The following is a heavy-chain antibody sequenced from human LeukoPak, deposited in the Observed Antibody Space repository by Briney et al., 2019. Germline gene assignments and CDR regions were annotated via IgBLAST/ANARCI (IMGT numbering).Heavy chain of an antibody. CDR1: GFTFDDYD. CDR2: INWNGGRT. CDR3: AREDYDSSGYSDY. V-gene: IGHV3-20*04. Sequence: PGGSLRLSCTASGFTFDDYDMSWVRQAPGKGLEWVSTINWNGGRTGYAASVKGRFTISRDNAKNSLYLQMNSLRAEDTAVYYCAREDYDSSGYSDYWGQGTLVTVSS. J-gene: IGHJ4*02. D-gene: IGHD3-22*01.